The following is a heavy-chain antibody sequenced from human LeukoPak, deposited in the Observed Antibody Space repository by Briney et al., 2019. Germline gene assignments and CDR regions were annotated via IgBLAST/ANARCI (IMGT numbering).Heavy chain of an antibody. CDR3: GHDSSGYYSDY. Sequence: PSETLSLTCTVSGGSISSGDYYWSWIRQPPGKGLEWIGYIYYSGSTYYNPSLKSRVTISVDTSKNQFSLKLSSVTAADTAVYYCGHDSSGYYSDYWGQGTLVTVSS. CDR2: IYYSGST. CDR1: GGSISSGDYY. J-gene: IGHJ4*02. V-gene: IGHV4-30-4*08. D-gene: IGHD3-22*01.